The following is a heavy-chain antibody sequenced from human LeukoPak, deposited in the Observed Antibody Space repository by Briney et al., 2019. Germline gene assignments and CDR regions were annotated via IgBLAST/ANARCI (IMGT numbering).Heavy chain of an antibody. V-gene: IGHV1-2*04. D-gene: IGHD3-3*01. CDR1: GYTFTGYY. Sequence: GASVKVSCKASGYTFTGYYMHWVRQAPGQGLEWMGWINPNSGGTNYAQKFQGWVTMTRDTSISTAYMELSRLRSDDTAVYYCARGGLGFWSGYADHWGQGPLVTVSS. J-gene: IGHJ4*02. CDR2: INPNSGGT. CDR3: ARGGLGFWSGYADH.